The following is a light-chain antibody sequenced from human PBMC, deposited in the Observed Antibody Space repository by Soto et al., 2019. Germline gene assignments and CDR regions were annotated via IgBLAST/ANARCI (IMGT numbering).Light chain of an antibody. Sequence: EIVLTQSPATLSLSPGERATLSCRASQSVGSYLAWFQQKAGQAPRLLIYDASNRATGIPAGFSGSGSGTDFTLTISSLEPEDFAIYFCQQRSNWPLTFGPGTKVDIK. CDR3: QQRSNWPLT. V-gene: IGKV3-11*01. CDR1: QSVGSY. CDR2: DAS. J-gene: IGKJ3*01.